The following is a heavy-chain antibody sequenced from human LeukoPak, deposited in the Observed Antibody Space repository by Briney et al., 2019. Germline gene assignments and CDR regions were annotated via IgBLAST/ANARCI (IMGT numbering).Heavy chain of an antibody. D-gene: IGHD3-10*01. V-gene: IGHV3-23*01. CDR1: GLSFGDYT. J-gene: IGHJ4*02. CDR3: ARDSSMLRGPLVIYYFDF. CDR2: ISGGGDVT. Sequence: GGSLRLSCEASGLSFGDYTMHWVRQAPGKGLEWVSTISGGGDVTYYADAVKGRFTISRDNSKNTLYLQMNSLRVEDTAVYYCARDSSMLRGPLVIYYFDFWGQGTLVTVSS.